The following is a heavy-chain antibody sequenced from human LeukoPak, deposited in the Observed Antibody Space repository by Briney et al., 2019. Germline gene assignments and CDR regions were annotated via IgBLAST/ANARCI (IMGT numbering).Heavy chain of an antibody. V-gene: IGHV3-30*18. J-gene: IGHJ4*02. CDR3: AKGPGDSTY. CDR2: ISYDGSNK. Sequence: GGPLRLSCAASGFTFSSYGMHWVRQAPGKGLEWVAVISYDGSNKYYADSVKGRFTISRDNSKNTLYLQMNSLRAEDTAVYYCAKGPGDSTYWGQGTLVTVSS. CDR1: GFTFSSYG. D-gene: IGHD4-17*01.